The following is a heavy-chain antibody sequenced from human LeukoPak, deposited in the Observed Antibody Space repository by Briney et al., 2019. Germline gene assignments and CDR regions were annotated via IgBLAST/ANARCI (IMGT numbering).Heavy chain of an antibody. J-gene: IGHJ4*02. V-gene: IGHV3-74*01. Sequence: GGSLRLSCAASGFTFSSYWMHWVRQAPGKGLVWVSRINSDGSSTSYADSVKGRFTISRDNAKDTLYLQMNSLRAEDTAVYYCARASGSIAAAGLFDYWGQGTLVTVSS. CDR3: ARASGSIAAAGLFDY. CDR2: INSDGSST. D-gene: IGHD6-13*01. CDR1: GFTFSSYW.